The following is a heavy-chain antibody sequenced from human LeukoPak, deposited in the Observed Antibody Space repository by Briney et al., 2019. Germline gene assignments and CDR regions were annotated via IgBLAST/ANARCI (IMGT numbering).Heavy chain of an antibody. CDR2: FDPEDGET. CDR3: ATDRGSGSYLSFDY. V-gene: IGHV1-24*01. Sequence: ASVKVSCKVSGYTLTELSMHWVRQAPGEGLEWMGGFDPEDGETIYAQKFQGRVTMTEDTSTDTAYMELSSLRSEDTAVYYCATDRGSGSYLSFDYWGQGTLVSVSS. J-gene: IGHJ4*02. CDR1: GYTLTELS. D-gene: IGHD1-26*01.